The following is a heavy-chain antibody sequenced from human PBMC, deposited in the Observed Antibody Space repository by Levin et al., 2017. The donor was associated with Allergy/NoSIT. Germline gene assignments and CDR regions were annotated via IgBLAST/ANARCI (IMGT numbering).Heavy chain of an antibody. CDR1: GVAFSSYG. D-gene: IGHD5-12*01. J-gene: IGHJ6*03. V-gene: IGHV3-33*08. CDR2: IWDDGYKK. Sequence: QPGGSLRLSCVASGVAFSSYGMHWVRQAPGKGLEWVAVIWDDGYKKYYADSVKGRFTISRDNSKNTLYLQMNSLRAEDTAVYYCARVLRFYYYYYMDVWGKGTTVTVSS. CDR3: ARVLRFYYYYYMDV.